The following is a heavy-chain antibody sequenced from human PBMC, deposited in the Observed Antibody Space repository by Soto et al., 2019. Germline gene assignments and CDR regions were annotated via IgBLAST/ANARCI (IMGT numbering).Heavy chain of an antibody. CDR3: AWWGGNGRGVFDF. Sequence: SVKVSCKASGGTFSSYAISWVRQAPGQGLEWMGGIIPIFGTANYAQKFQGRVTITADESTSTAYMELSSLRSEDTAVYYCAWWGGNGRGVFDFWGQGTIVPVSS. D-gene: IGHD2-15*01. CDR1: GGTFSSYA. CDR2: IIPIFGTA. J-gene: IGHJ3*01. V-gene: IGHV1-69*13.